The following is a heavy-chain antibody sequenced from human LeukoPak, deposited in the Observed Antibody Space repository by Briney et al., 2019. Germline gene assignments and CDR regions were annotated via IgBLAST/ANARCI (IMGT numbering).Heavy chain of an antibody. V-gene: IGHV1-46*01. Sequence: ASVKVSCKASGYTXTSYYMHWVRQAPGQGLEWMGIINPSGGSTSYAQKFQGRVTMTRDTSTSTVYMELSRLKFDDTAVYYCARVSTSGYRDWLDPWGQGTLVTVSS. J-gene: IGHJ5*02. CDR1: GYTXTSYY. CDR3: ARVSTSGYRDWLDP. D-gene: IGHD3-9*01. CDR2: INPSGGST.